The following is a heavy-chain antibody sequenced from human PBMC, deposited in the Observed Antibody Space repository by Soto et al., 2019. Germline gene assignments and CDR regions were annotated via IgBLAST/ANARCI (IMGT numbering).Heavy chain of an antibody. Sequence: QVQLEESGGGVVQPGRSLRLSCAASGFTFSSYAMHWVRQAPGKGLEWVAVISYDGSNKYYADSVKGRFTISRDNSKNTLYLQMNSLRAEDTAVYYCARGTVTTRPFDYWGQGTLVTVSS. CDR1: GFTFSSYA. D-gene: IGHD4-17*01. CDR2: ISYDGSNK. CDR3: ARGTVTTRPFDY. V-gene: IGHV3-30-3*01. J-gene: IGHJ4*02.